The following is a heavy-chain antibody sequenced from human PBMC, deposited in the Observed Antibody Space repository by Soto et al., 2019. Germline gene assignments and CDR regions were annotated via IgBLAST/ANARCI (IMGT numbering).Heavy chain of an antibody. CDR3: ARGGNYYGSGSYYKGYYYYMDV. D-gene: IGHD3-10*01. Sequence: SETLSLTCAVYGGSFSGYYWSWIRQPPGKGLEWIGEINHSGSTNYNPSLKSRVTISVDTSKNQFSLKLSSVTAADTAVYYCARGGNYYGSGSYYKGYYYYMDVWGKGTTVTVSS. J-gene: IGHJ6*03. CDR2: INHSGST. V-gene: IGHV4-34*01. CDR1: GGSFSGYY.